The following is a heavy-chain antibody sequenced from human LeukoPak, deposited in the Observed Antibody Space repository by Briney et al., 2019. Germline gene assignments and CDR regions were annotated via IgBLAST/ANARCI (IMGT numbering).Heavy chain of an antibody. Sequence: SVKVSCKASGGTFGSYAISWVRQAPGQGLEWMGGIIPIFGTANYAQKFQGRVTITADESTSTAYMELSSLRSEDTAVYYCAREQGYCSSTSCYTGMDVWGKGTTVTVSS. CDR2: IIPIFGTA. D-gene: IGHD2-2*02. J-gene: IGHJ6*04. CDR1: GGTFGSYA. V-gene: IGHV1-69*13. CDR3: AREQGYCSSTSCYTGMDV.